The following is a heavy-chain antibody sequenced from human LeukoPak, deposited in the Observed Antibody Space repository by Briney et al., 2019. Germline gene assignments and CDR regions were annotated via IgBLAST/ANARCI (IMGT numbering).Heavy chain of an antibody. CDR1: GFTFRNYW. CDR3: GREILEPGKTLTY. V-gene: IGHV3-74*01. CDR2: INDDGTFT. D-gene: IGHD1-14*01. Sequence: GGSLRLSCAASGFTFRNYWMHWVRQVPGKGLVWVSRINDDGTFTTYADSVKGRFIISRDNAKNTLYLQMNSLRVEDTAVYYCGREILEPGKTLTYWGQGTLVTVSS. J-gene: IGHJ4*02.